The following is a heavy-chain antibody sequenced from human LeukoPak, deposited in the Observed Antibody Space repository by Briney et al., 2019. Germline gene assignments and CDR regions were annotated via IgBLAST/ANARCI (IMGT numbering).Heavy chain of an antibody. V-gene: IGHV3-43*01. D-gene: IGHD2-2*01. J-gene: IGHJ4*02. Sequence: GGSLRLSCAASGFTFDEYTMHWVRHAPGKGLEWVSLISGDGYSTYYADSVKGRFTISRDNSKNSLYLQMDSLRTEDTALYYCTKDRYCTTTNCPLDYRGQGTLVTVSS. CDR2: ISGDGYST. CDR1: GFTFDEYT. CDR3: TKDRYCTTTNCPLDY.